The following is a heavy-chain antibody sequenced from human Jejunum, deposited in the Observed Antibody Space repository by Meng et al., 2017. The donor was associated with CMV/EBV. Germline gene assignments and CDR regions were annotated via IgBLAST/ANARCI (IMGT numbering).Heavy chain of an antibody. CDR2: ILYDGSNK. CDR3: ARGAYCRNNNCYPGYFDY. D-gene: IGHD2-2*01. J-gene: IGHJ4*02. Sequence: FSTYVMHWVRQAPGKGLEWVSVILYDGSNKYCADSVKGRFTISRDNSKNTLYLQMDDLRAEDTAVYYCARGAYCRNNNCYPGYFDYWGQGTLVTVS. V-gene: IGHV3-30*04. CDR1: FSTYV.